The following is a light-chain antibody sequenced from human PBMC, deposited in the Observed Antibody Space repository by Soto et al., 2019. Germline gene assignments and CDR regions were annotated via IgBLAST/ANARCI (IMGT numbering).Light chain of an antibody. CDR1: QSVSRSD. CDR3: QQFSSTPSWT. V-gene: IGKV3-20*01. J-gene: IGKJ1*01. Sequence: IVMTQSPATLSVSPGERATLSCRASQSVSRSDLAWYQQKPGQAPRLLIYGASSRATGIPDRFSGSGSGTDFTITISRMEPEDFAVYYCQQFSSTPSWTFGQGTKVDIK. CDR2: GAS.